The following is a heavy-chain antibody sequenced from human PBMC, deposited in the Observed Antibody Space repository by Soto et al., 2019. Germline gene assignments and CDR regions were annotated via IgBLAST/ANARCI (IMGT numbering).Heavy chain of an antibody. V-gene: IGHV4-61*01. D-gene: IGHD6-13*01. CDR2: IYYSGST. CDR1: GGSVSSGSYY. Sequence: SETLSLTCTVSGGSVSSGSYYWSWIRQPPGKGLEWIGYIYYSGSTNYNPSLKSRVTISVDTSKNQFSLKLSSVTAADTAVYYCARCGPVEVDQAAAAGTDYFYYYGMDVWGQGTTVTVSS. J-gene: IGHJ6*02. CDR3: ARCGPVEVDQAAAAGTDYFYYYGMDV.